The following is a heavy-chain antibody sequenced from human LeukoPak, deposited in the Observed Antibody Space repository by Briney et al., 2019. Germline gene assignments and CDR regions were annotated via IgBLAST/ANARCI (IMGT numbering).Heavy chain of an antibody. CDR1: GFTFSSYW. D-gene: IGHD4-17*01. J-gene: IGHJ4*02. Sequence: GGSLRLSCAASGFTFSSYWMSWVRQAPGKGLEWVANIKQDGSNKYYADSVKGRFTISRDNSKNTLYLQMNSLRAEDTAVYYCAKVFTPLTTVTTAVDYWGQGTLVTVSS. V-gene: IGHV3-7*01. CDR3: AKVFTPLTTVTTAVDY. CDR2: IKQDGSNK.